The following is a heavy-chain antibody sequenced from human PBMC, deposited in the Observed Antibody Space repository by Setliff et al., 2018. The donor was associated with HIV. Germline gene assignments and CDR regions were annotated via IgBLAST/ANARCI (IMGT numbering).Heavy chain of an antibody. CDR3: AREAALSGNWYFDL. V-gene: IGHV3-74*03. Sequence: GGSLRLSCVASEFTFSTFWMHWVRQAPGKGLVWVSRIDNAGSNTKYADSVRGRFTISRDNAKSTLYLQINSLTAEDTAVYYCAREAALSGNWYFDLWGRGTLVTVSS. CDR1: EFTFSTFW. J-gene: IGHJ2*01. D-gene: IGHD1-1*01. CDR2: IDNAGSNT.